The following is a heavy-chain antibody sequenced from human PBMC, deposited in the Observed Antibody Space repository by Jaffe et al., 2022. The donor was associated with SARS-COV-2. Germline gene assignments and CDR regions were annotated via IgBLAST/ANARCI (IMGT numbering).Heavy chain of an antibody. J-gene: IGHJ4*02. CDR3: ARDFRGGGSD. CDR1: GYSVSSDYS. CDR2: IYHSGTA. Sequence: QVQLQESGPGLVKPSETLSLTCSVSGYSVSSDYSWGWIRQPPGEGLEWIGLIYHSGTAYYNPSLKSRVIISIDTSKNQFSLKLNSVTAADTAIYYCARDFRGGGSDWGRGTLVTVSS. V-gene: IGHV4-38-2*02. D-gene: IGHD3-16*01.